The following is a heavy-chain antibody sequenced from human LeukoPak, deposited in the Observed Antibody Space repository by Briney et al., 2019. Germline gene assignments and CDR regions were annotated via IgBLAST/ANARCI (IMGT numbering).Heavy chain of an antibody. CDR1: GGSISSYY. V-gene: IGHV4-4*09. J-gene: IGHJ4*02. CDR2: IYTSGST. CDR3: ARHLYLSGHGPEQLRYFDWLAFDY. D-gene: IGHD3-9*01. Sequence: SETLPLTCTVSGGSISSYYWSWIRQPPGKGLEWIGYIYTSGSTNYNPSLKSRVTISVDTSKNQFSLKLSSVTAADTAVYYCARHLYLSGHGPEQLRYFDWLAFDYWGQGTLVTVSS.